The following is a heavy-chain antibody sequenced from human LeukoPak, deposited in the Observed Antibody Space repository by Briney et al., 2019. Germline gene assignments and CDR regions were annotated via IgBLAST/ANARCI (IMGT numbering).Heavy chain of an antibody. V-gene: IGHV3-64*01. CDR1: GFTFSSYA. J-gene: IGHJ4*02. CDR2: ISSNGDST. Sequence: PGGSLRLSCAAPGFTFSSYAMHSVRQAPGKGLEYVSAISSNGDSTYYANSGKGRFTISRDNSKNTLYLQMGSLRAEDMAVYYCARARGGYSYGSFDYWGQGTLVTVSS. CDR3: ARARGGYSYGSFDY. D-gene: IGHD5-18*01.